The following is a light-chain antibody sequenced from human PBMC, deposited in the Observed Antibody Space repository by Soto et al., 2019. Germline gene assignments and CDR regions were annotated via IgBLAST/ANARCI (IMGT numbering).Light chain of an antibody. J-gene: IGLJ2*01. CDR3: CLYASSSTFI. CDR1: SSDIGSYNV. Sequence: QSALTQRASVSGSPGQWITISCTGTSSDIGSYNVVSWYQQHPGKAPKLMIYEATKRPSGVSNRFSGSKSGNTASLTISGLQAEDEADYYCCLYASSSTFIFGGGTKLTVL. CDR2: EAT. V-gene: IGLV2-23*02.